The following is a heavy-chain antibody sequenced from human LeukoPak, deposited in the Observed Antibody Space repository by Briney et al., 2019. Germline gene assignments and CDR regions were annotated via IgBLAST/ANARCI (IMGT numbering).Heavy chain of an antibody. CDR3: ARVASSVPDY. CDR1: GGSISSYY. V-gene: IGHV4-59*08. J-gene: IGHJ4*02. CDR2: IYYSGST. Sequence: SETLSLTCTVSGGSISSYYWSWIRQPPGKGLEWIGYIYYSGSTNYNPSLKSRVTISVDTSKNQFSLRLTSVTAADTAVYYCARVASSVPDYWGQGTLVTVSP. D-gene: IGHD3-10*01.